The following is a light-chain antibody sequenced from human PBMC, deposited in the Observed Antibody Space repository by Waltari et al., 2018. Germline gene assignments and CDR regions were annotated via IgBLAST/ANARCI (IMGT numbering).Light chain of an antibody. J-gene: IGKJ1*01. CDR2: GTS. V-gene: IGKV3-20*01. CDR1: HSVNSAY. Sequence: EIELTQSPGTLSLSPGDRATLSCRASHSVNSAYLAWYQQKRGQAPRLLIYGTSTRATGISERFSGSGSGTDFILTISRLEPEDFAIYYCHQYHNSPQTFGQGTKVEIK. CDR3: HQYHNSPQT.